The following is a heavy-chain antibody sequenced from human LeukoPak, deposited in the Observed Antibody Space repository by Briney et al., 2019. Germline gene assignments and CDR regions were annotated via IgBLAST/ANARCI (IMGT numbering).Heavy chain of an antibody. CDR3: ASLRRYCSGGSCYYFDY. CDR2: IYYSGST. Sequence: PSETLSLTCTVSGGSISSYYWSWIRQPPGKGLEWIGYIYYSGSTNYNPSLKSRVTISVDTSKNQFSLKLSSVTAADTAVYYCASLRRYCSGGSCYYFDYWGQGTLVTVSS. V-gene: IGHV4-59*08. CDR1: GGSISSYY. J-gene: IGHJ4*02. D-gene: IGHD2-15*01.